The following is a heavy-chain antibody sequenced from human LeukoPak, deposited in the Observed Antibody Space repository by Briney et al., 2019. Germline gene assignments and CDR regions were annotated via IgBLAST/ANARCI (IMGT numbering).Heavy chain of an antibody. Sequence: SETLSLTCTVSGGSISSYYWSWIRQPAGKGLEWIGRIYTSGSTNYNPSLKSRVTMSVDTSKNQFSLKLSSVTAADTAVYYCARDQYYYDSSGYGGLYYFDYWGQGTLVTVSS. J-gene: IGHJ4*02. CDR1: GGSISSYY. CDR3: ARDQYYYDSSGYGGLYYFDY. V-gene: IGHV4-4*07. CDR2: IYTSGST. D-gene: IGHD3-22*01.